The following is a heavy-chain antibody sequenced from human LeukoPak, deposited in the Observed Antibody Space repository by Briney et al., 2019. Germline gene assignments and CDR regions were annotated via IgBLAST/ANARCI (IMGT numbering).Heavy chain of an antibody. V-gene: IGHV3-48*03. Sequence: GGSLRLSCAASGFTFSSYEMNWVRQAPGKGLEWVSYISSSGSTIYYADSVKGRFTISRDNPKNSLFLQMNSLTVEDTAVYYCVREHIGGLDYWGQGILVTVSS. D-gene: IGHD3-10*01. CDR3: VREHIGGLDY. J-gene: IGHJ4*02. CDR1: GFTFSSYE. CDR2: ISSSGSTI.